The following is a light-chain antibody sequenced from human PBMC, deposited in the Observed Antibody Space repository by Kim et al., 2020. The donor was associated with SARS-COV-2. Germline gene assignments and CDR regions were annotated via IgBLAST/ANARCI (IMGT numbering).Light chain of an antibody. Sequence: ASVGDRVTITCRASQTIYGWLAWYQQKPGKAPKVLISKASSLESGVPSRFSGSGSGTEFTLSISSLQPDDYATYHCQQYNEYPHTFGGGTKVDIK. V-gene: IGKV1-5*03. CDR1: QTIYGW. CDR2: KAS. CDR3: QQYNEYPHT. J-gene: IGKJ4*01.